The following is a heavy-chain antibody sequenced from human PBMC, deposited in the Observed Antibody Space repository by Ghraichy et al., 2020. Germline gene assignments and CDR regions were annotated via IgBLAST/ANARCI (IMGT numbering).Heavy chain of an antibody. CDR1: DGSLSSGNYY. D-gene: IGHD3-22*01. Sequence: TLSLTCAVSDGSLSSGNYYWDWIRQLPGKGLEWIGYIHSSGSTFYNPSLKSRVTISVDTSKNQFSLKLNSVTAADTAVYYCARDYYDSSGYHTFDPWGQGTLVTVS. J-gene: IGHJ5*02. V-gene: IGHV4-31*11. CDR3: ARDYYDSSGYHTFDP. CDR2: IHSSGST.